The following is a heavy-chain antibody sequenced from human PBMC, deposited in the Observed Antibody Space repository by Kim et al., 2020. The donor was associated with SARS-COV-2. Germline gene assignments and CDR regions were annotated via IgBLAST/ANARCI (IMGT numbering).Heavy chain of an antibody. CDR2: IHDAGST. CDR1: GFSVRSSY. Sequence: GGSLRLSCAVSGFSVRSSYMTWVRQAPGKGLEWVSAIHDAGSTYYAAAVKGRFIISREITTDTPYLLMNSLRAADKTVYYCSRSTVGGCVAYWGPGGPV. V-gene: IGHV3-53*01. J-gene: IGHJ4*02. D-gene: IGHD1-26*01. CDR3: SRSTVGGCVAY.